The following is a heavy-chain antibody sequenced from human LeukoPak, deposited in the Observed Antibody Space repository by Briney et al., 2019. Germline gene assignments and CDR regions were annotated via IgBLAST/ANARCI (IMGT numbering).Heavy chain of an antibody. Sequence: PSETLSLTCTVSGGSISSSSYYWGWIRQPPGKGLEWIGSIYYSGSTYYNPSLKSRVTISVDTSKNQFSLKLSSVTAADMAVYYCARHVLTAGTDYWGQGTLVTVSS. CDR2: IYYSGST. CDR3: ARHVLTAGTDY. J-gene: IGHJ4*01. CDR1: GGSISSSSYY. V-gene: IGHV4-39*01. D-gene: IGHD7-27*01.